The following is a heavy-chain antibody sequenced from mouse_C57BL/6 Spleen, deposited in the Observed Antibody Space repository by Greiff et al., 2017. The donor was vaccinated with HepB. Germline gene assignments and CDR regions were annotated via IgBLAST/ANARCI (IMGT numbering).Heavy chain of an antibody. Sequence: EVKLVESGGGLVQPGGSMKLSCVASGFTFSNYWMNWVRQSPEKGLEWVAQIRLKSDNYATHYAESVKGRFTISREDSKSSVYLQMNNLRAEDTGIYYCTGEGTYYYGSRGFAYWGQGTLVTVSA. CDR1: GFTFSNYW. V-gene: IGHV6-3*01. J-gene: IGHJ3*01. D-gene: IGHD1-1*01. CDR2: IRLKSDNYAT. CDR3: TGEGTYYYGSRGFAY.